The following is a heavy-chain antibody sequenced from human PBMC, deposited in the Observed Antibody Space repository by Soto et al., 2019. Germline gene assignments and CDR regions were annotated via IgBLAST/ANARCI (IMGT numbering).Heavy chain of an antibody. D-gene: IGHD7-27*01. CDR2: IYYSGST. CDR3: ASVITGDVYYYYGMDV. J-gene: IGHJ6*02. CDR1: DGSISSGGYY. Sequence: PSETLCLTCTVSDGSISSGGYYWSWIRQHPGKGLEWIGYIYYSGSTYYNPSLKSRVTISVDTSKNQFSLKLSSVTAADTAVYYCASVITGDVYYYYGMDVWGQGTTVTVSS. V-gene: IGHV4-31*03.